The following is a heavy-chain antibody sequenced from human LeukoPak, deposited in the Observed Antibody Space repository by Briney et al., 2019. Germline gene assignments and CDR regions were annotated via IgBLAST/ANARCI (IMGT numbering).Heavy chain of an antibody. CDR3: ARPAGGRVLKYYFDY. J-gene: IGHJ4*02. CDR1: GFTFSSYS. CDR2: ISYDGSNK. Sequence: GGSLRLSCAASGFTFSSYSMNWVRQAPGKGLEWVAVISYDGSNKYYADSVKGRFTISRDNSKNMLYLQMNSLRAEDTAAYYCARPAGGRVLKYYFDYWGQGTLVTVSS. V-gene: IGHV3-30*03. D-gene: IGHD1-26*01.